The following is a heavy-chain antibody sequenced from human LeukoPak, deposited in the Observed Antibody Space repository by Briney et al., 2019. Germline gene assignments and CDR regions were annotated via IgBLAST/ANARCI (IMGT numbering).Heavy chain of an antibody. D-gene: IGHD4/OR15-4a*01. J-gene: IGHJ4*02. CDR3: ATVLYGGNGFDY. CDR2: FHYIGII. V-gene: IGHV4-59*02. Sequence: SETLSLTCTVSGNSVSSYYWSWIRQPPGKGLEWIAYFHYIGIINYHPSLNNRVTVLVNTSKDQLSLKLTAVTAADTAIYYCATVLYGGNGFDYWGQGSLVTVSS. CDR1: GNSVSSYY.